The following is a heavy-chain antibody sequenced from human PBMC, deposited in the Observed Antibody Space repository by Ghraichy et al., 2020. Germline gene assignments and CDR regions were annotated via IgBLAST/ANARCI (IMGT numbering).Heavy chain of an antibody. V-gene: IGHV3-21*01. CDR3: ARDREGYSSGWYVSEY. CDR1: GFTFSTYS. CDR2: ISSSNSYI. Sequence: GGSLRLSCAASGFTFSTYSMNWVRQAPGKGLEWVSSISSSNSYIYYADSVKGRFTISRYNAKKSMYLQMNSLRAEDTAVYYCARDREGYSSGWYVSEYWGQGTLVTVSS. D-gene: IGHD6-19*01. J-gene: IGHJ4*02.